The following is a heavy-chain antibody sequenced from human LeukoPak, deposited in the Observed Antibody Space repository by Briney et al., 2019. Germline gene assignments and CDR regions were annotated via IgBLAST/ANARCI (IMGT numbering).Heavy chain of an antibody. J-gene: IGHJ4*02. CDR2: INSDGSST. V-gene: IGHV3-74*01. D-gene: IGHD3-3*01. CDR3: ARAARVGNYDFWSGYYTVFDY. CDR1: GFTFSSYW. Sequence: GGSLRLSCAASGFTFSSYWMHWVRQAPGKGLVWVSRINSDGSSTSYAGSVKGRFTISRDNAKNTLYLQMNSLRAEDTAVYYCARAARVGNYDFWSGYYTVFDYWGQGTLVTVSS.